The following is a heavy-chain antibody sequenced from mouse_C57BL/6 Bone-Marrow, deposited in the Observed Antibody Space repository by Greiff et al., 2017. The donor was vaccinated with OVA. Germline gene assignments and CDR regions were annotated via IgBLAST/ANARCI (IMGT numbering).Heavy chain of an antibody. D-gene: IGHD1-2*01. J-gene: IGHJ2*01. CDR2: INPGSGGT. CDR1: GYAFTNYL. V-gene: IGHV1-54*01. Sequence: QVQLQQPGAELVRPGTSVKVSCKASGYAFTNYLIEWVKQRPGQGLEWIGVINPGSGGTNYNEKFKGKATLTADKSSSTAYMQLSSLTSEDSAVYFCARRPITTDYFDYWGQGTTLTVSS. CDR3: ARRPITTDYFDY.